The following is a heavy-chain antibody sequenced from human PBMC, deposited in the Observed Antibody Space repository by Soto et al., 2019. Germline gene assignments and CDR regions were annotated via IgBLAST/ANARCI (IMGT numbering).Heavy chain of an antibody. Sequence: SETLSLTWTVSGGSISSYYWSWIRQPPGKGLEWIGYIYYSGSTNYTPSLKRRVTISVDTSKNQFSLKLSSVTAADTAVYYCASSDNKNYHYYGMDVWGQGTTVTVSS. CDR3: ASSDNKNYHYYGMDV. CDR1: GGSISSYY. V-gene: IGHV4-59*01. CDR2: IYYSGST. D-gene: IGHD1-1*01. J-gene: IGHJ6*02.